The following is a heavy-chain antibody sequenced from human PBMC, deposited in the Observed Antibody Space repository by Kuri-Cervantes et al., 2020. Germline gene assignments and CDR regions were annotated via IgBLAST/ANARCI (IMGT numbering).Heavy chain of an antibody. D-gene: IGHD2-15*01. Sequence: GGSLRLSCAASGFTFSSYGMHWVRQAPGKGLEWVAVIWYDGSNKYYADSVKGRFTISRDNSKETLYLQMDSLRAEDTAVYYCARDTSCRGYICYPRFDPWGQGTLVTVSS. V-gene: IGHV3-33*01. J-gene: IGHJ5*02. CDR3: ARDTSCRGYICYPRFDP. CDR1: GFTFSSYG. CDR2: IWYDGSNK.